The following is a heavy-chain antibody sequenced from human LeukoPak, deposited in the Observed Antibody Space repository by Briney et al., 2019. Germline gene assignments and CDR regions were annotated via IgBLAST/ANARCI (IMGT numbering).Heavy chain of an antibody. CDR2: INPDSGFT. V-gene: IGHV1-2*02. CDR1: GCRFTDDY. Sequence: ASVKVSCKASGCRFTDDYMHWVRQAPGQGLEWMGWINPDSGFTVYAQKFQGRVTMTRVTSISTAYMEVRRLRSDDTAVYYCAPTSEAYTSNWNVWGQGTLVTVSS. CDR3: APTSEAYTSNWNV. D-gene: IGHD1-20*01. J-gene: IGHJ4*02.